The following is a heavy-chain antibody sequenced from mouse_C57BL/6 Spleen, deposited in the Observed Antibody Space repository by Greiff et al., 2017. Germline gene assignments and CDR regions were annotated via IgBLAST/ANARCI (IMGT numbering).Heavy chain of an antibody. J-gene: IGHJ2*01. D-gene: IGHD1-1*01. V-gene: IGHV5-17*01. CDR1: GFTFSDYG. CDR2: ISSGSSTI. CDR3: ARAATVNFDY. Sequence: EVKLVESGGGLVKPGGSLKLSCAASGFTFSDYGMHWVRQAPEKGLEWVAYISSGSSTIYYADTVKGRFTISRDNAKNTLFLQMTSLRSEDTAMYYCARAATVNFDYWGQGTTLTVSS.